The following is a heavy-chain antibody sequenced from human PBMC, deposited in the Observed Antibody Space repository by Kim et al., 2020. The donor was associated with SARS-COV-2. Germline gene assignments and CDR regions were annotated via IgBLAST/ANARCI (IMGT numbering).Heavy chain of an antibody. D-gene: IGHD6-19*01. Sequence: GGSLRLSCAASGFTFSSYEMNWVRQAPGKGLEWVSYISSSGSTIYYADSVKGRFTISRDNANNSLNLQMNSLRAEETAVYYCARHSGRRSYYYYGMDVWGQGTTVTVSS. CDR1: GFTFSSYE. CDR3: ARHSGRRSYYYYGMDV. CDR2: ISSSGSTI. J-gene: IGHJ6*02. V-gene: IGHV3-48*03.